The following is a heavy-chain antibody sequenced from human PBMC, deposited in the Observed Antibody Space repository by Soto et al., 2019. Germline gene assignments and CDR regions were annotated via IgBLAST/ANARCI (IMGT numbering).Heavy chain of an antibody. CDR2: INAGNGNT. CDR3: ARISRHCSSTSCWLGV. Sequence: ASVKVSCKASGYTFTSYAMHWVRQAPGQRLEWMGWINAGNGNTKYSQKFQGRVTITRDTSASTAYMELSSLRSEDTAVYYCARISRHCSSTSCWLGVWGQGTTVTVSS. D-gene: IGHD2-2*01. CDR1: GYTFTSYA. J-gene: IGHJ6*02. V-gene: IGHV1-3*01.